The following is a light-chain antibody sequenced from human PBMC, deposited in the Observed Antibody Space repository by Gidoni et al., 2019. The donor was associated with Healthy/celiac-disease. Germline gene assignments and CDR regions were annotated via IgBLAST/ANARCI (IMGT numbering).Light chain of an antibody. CDR3: QQYNNWPLT. CDR1: QSVSSN. Sequence: EIVMTHPPATLSVSPGERATISSRASQSVSSNLAWYHQKPGQAHRRLIYGASTRATGIPARFSGSGSGTEFTLTISSLQSEDFAVYYCQQYNNWPLTFGGGTKVEIK. V-gene: IGKV3-15*01. CDR2: GAS. J-gene: IGKJ4*01.